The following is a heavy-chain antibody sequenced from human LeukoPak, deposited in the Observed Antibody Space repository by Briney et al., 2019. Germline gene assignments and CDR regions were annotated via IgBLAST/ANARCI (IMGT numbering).Heavy chain of an antibody. Sequence: KPSETLSLTCTVSGGSISSYYWSWIRQPPGKGLEWIGYIYYSGSTNYNPSLKSRVTISVDTSKNQFSLKLSSVTAADTAVYYCARGPAKYYDFWSGPYYYYMDVWGKGTTVTVSS. CDR2: IYYSGST. CDR3: ARGPAKYYDFWSGPYYYYMDV. CDR1: GGSISSYY. J-gene: IGHJ6*03. V-gene: IGHV4-59*01. D-gene: IGHD3-3*01.